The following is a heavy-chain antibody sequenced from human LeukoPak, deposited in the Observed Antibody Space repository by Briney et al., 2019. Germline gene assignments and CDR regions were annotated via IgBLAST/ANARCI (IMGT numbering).Heavy chain of an antibody. V-gene: IGHV3-64*04. J-gene: IGHJ4*02. Sequence: GGSLRLSCSASGFTFKSYAMHWVRQAPGKGLEYVSSINTNGANTYYADSVKGRFTISRDNSKNTLYLQMNSLRAEDTAVYYCARDAYSSGWYWGQGTLATVSS. CDR2: INTNGANT. CDR3: ARDAYSSGWY. D-gene: IGHD6-19*01. CDR1: GFTFKSYA.